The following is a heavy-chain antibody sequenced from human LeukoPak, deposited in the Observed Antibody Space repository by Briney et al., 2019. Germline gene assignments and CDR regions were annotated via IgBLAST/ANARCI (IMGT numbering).Heavy chain of an antibody. CDR1: GGSISNNYYY. V-gene: IGHV4-39*01. CDR2: VHFTGST. Sequence: SETLSLTCTVSGGSISNNYYYWAWIRQPPGEGLEMIGYVHFTGSTFYNSSLKSRVTISADTSQNQFTLSLTSVTAADTAVYYCATLGLLRGAGFNLATHFDFWGQGALVTVSS. D-gene: IGHD1-26*01. CDR3: ATLGLLRGAGFNLATHFDF. J-gene: IGHJ4*02.